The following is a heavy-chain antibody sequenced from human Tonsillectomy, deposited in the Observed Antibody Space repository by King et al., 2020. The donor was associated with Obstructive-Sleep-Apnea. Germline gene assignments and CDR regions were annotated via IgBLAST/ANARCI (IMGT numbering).Heavy chain of an antibody. V-gene: IGHV3-21*01. CDR2: IIIISSYI. CDR1: GLPFSSIS. CDR3: ARDLVGSDPYYYYYGMDV. Sequence: VQLVESGGGLVKPGGSRKLSCAASGLPFSSISRNWVGRPQGKGRDWAQSIIIISSYIYYPDPLRGRFTISRDNPKNSLYLQMNSLRAEDTAVYYCARDLVGSDPYYYYYGMDVWGQGTTVTVSS. D-gene: IGHD1-26*01. J-gene: IGHJ6*02.